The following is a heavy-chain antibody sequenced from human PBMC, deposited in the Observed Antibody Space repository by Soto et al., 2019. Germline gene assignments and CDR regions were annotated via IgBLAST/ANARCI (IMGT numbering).Heavy chain of an antibody. D-gene: IGHD6-19*01. V-gene: IGHV3-21*01. CDR1: GFTFSSYS. J-gene: IGHJ4*02. CDR2: ISSSSSYI. Sequence: GGSLRLSCAASGFTFSSYSMNWVRQAPGKGLEWVSSISSSSSYIYYADSVKGRFTISRDNAKNSLYLQMNSLRAEDTAVYYCARDLVAGTNGFDYWGKGTRVTVSS. CDR3: ARDLVAGTNGFDY.